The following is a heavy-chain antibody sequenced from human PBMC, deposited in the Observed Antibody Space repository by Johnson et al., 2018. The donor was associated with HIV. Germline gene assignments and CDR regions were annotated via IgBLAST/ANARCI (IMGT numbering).Heavy chain of an antibody. V-gene: IGHV3-11*04. Sequence: QVQLVETGGGLVKPGGSLRLSCAASRFTFSDYYMSWIRQTPGKGLEWVSYISSSGSTIYYADSVKGRFTISRDNAKNSLYLQMISLRVEDTAVYYCAKASLRGYSYVSYAFDIWGQGTMVTVSS. CDR1: RFTFSDYY. CDR2: ISSSGSTI. CDR3: AKASLRGYSYVSYAFDI. D-gene: IGHD5-18*01. J-gene: IGHJ3*02.